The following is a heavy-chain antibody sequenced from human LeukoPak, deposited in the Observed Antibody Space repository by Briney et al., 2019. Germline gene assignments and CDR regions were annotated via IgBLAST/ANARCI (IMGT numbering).Heavy chain of an antibody. CDR1: GFTFSSYE. D-gene: IGHD1-26*01. Sequence: GGSLRLSCAASGFTFSSYEMNWVRQAPGKGLEWVSYISSSGSTIYYADSVKGRFTISRDSAKNSLYLQMNSLRAEDTAVYYCARENRRYSGITAERAFDIWGQGTMVTVSS. CDR3: ARENRRYSGITAERAFDI. CDR2: ISSSGSTI. J-gene: IGHJ3*02. V-gene: IGHV3-48*03.